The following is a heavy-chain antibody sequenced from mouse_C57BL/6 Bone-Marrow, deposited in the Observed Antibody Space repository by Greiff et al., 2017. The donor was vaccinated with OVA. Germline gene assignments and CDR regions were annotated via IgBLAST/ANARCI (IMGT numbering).Heavy chain of an antibody. Sequence: QVQLQQSGPELVKPGASVKISCKASGYTFTDYYINWVKQRPGQGLEWIGWIFPGSGSTYYNEKFKGKATLTVDKSSSTAYMLLSSLTSEDSAVYFCARSYYGNYFYYFDYWCQGTTLTVSS. J-gene: IGHJ2*01. CDR1: GYTFTDYY. V-gene: IGHV1-75*01. CDR2: IFPGSGST. D-gene: IGHD2-10*01. CDR3: ARSYYGNYFYYFDY.